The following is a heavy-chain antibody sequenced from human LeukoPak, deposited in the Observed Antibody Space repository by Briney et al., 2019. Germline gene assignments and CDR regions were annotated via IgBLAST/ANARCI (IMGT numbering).Heavy chain of an antibody. CDR1: GGTFSSYA. D-gene: IGHD4-23*01. V-gene: IGHV1-69*04. J-gene: IGHJ6*02. CDR2: IIPILGIA. Sequence: ASVKVSCKASGGTFSSYAISWVRQAPGQGLEWMGRIIPILGIANYARKFQGRVTITADKSTSTAYMELSSLRSEDTAVYYCARSTVALPLHGAAVWGQGTTVTVSS. CDR3: ARSTVALPLHGAAV.